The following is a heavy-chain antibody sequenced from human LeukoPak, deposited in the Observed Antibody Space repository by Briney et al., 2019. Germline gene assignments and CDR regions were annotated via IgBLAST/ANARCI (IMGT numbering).Heavy chain of an antibody. CDR1: GYTFTSYG. D-gene: IGHD6-19*01. Sequence: ASVEVSCKASGYTFTSYGISWVRQAPGQGLEWMGWISAYNGNTNYAQKLQGRVTMTTDTSTSTAYMELSSLRSEDTAVYYCARGNSSGWDYYYYYYMDVWGKGTTVTVSS. CDR2: ISAYNGNT. J-gene: IGHJ6*03. V-gene: IGHV1-18*01. CDR3: ARGNSSGWDYYYYYYMDV.